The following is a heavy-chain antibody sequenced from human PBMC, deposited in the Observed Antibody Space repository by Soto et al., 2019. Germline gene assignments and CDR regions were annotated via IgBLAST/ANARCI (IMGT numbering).Heavy chain of an antibody. CDR2: IYPTNSDS. CDR3: ARHRAVAGMPDYYYDMDV. J-gene: IGHJ6*02. CDR1: GYSFTSYW. V-gene: IGHV5-51*01. Sequence: GESLKISCKGSGYSFTSYWFAWVRQMPGKGLEWMGIIYPTNSDSKYSPSFQGQVTISADKSISAAYLQWSSLKASDTAMYYCARHRAVAGMPDYYYDMDVWGQGTTVTVSS. D-gene: IGHD6-19*01.